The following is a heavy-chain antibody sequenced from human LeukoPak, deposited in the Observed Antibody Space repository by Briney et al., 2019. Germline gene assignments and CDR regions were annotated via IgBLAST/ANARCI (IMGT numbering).Heavy chain of an antibody. CDR3: ATAPTLYCSSTSCSDY. D-gene: IGHD2-2*01. J-gene: IGHJ4*02. CDR1: GYTLTELS. Sequence: ASVKVSCKVSGYTLTELSMHWVRQAPGKGLEWMGGFDPEGGETIYAQKFQGRVTMTEDTSTDTAYMELSSLRSEDTAVYYCATAPTLYCSSTSCSDYWGQGTLVTVSS. V-gene: IGHV1-24*01. CDR2: FDPEGGET.